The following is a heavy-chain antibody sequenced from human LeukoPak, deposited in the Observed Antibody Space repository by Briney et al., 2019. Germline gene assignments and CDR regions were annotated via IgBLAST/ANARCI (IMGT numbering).Heavy chain of an antibody. D-gene: IGHD6-19*01. J-gene: IGHJ6*03. V-gene: IGHV3-7*01. Sequence: PGGSLRLSCAASGFTFSSYWMSWVRQAPGKGLEWVANIKQDGSEKYYVDSVKGRFTISRDNAKNSLYLQMNSLRAEDTAVYYCARDRKYSSGWYVRDYYYYMDVWGKGTTVTVSS. CDR3: ARDRKYSSGWYVRDYYYYMDV. CDR1: GFTFSSYW. CDR2: IKQDGSEK.